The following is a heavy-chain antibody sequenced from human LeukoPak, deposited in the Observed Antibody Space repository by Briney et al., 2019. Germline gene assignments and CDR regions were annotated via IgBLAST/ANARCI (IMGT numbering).Heavy chain of an antibody. CDR2: ISSSGSTI. D-gene: IGHD6-13*01. Sequence: GGSLRLSCAASGFTFSDYYMSWIRQAPGKGLEWVSYISSSGSTIYYADSVKGRFTISRDNAKNSLYLQMNSLRAEDTALYYCARARIAAAGNAFDIWGQGTMVTVSS. CDR3: ARARIAAAGNAFDI. J-gene: IGHJ3*02. CDR1: GFTFSDYY. V-gene: IGHV3-11*01.